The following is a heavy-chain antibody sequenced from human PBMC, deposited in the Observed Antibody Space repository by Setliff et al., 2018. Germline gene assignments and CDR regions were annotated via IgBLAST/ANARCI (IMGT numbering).Heavy chain of an antibody. CDR2: INA. Sequence: ASVKVSCKSSGYTFTSYGINWVRQAPGQGLEWMGWINAYAQKFQGRVTMTIDTLTSTAYMELRSLRSDDTAVYYCARDRYYNSWSGTSITAPHDAFDIWGQGTMVTVSS. V-gene: IGHV1-18*01. J-gene: IGHJ3*02. CDR1: GYTFTSYG. CDR3: ARDRYYNSWSGTSITAPHDAFDI. D-gene: IGHD3-3*01.